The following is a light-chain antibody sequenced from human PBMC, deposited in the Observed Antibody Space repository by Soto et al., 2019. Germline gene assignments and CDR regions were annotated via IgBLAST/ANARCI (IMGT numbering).Light chain of an antibody. Sequence: QSALTQPPSASGSPGQSVTISCTGTSSDVGGYNYVSWYQQHPGKAPKLMIYEVSKRPSGVPDRFSGSKSGNTASLTVSGLQAEDEADYYCSSYTSGNTFVFGGGTKVTVL. J-gene: IGLJ2*01. CDR1: SSDVGGYNY. CDR3: SSYTSGNTFV. CDR2: EVS. V-gene: IGLV2-8*01.